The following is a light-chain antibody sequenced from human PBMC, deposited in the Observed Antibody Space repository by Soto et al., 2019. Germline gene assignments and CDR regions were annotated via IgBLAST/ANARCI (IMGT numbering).Light chain of an antibody. V-gene: IGLV2-14*01. Sequence: QSVLTQPASVSGSPGQSITISCTGTSSDVGGYNYVSWYQQHPGKAPKLMIYDVSNRPSGVSSRFSGSKSGNTASLTISGLQAEDEADYYCSSYTSSSTLPFGTGTKVTVL. CDR2: DVS. J-gene: IGLJ1*01. CDR1: SSDVGGYNY. CDR3: SSYTSSSTLP.